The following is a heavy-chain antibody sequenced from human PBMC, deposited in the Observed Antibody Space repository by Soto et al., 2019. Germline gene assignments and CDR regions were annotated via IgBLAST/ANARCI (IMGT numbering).Heavy chain of an antibody. V-gene: IGHV4-4*02. CDR2: IYHSGST. J-gene: IGHJ4*02. D-gene: IGHD3-10*01. Sequence: QVQLQESGPGLVKPSGTLSLTCAVSGGSISSSNWWSWVRQPPGKGLEWIGEIYHSGSTNYNPSLKSRVTISVDKSKNQFSLKLSSVTAADTAVYYCARVSHLYYYGSGSPYYFDYWGQGTLVTVSS. CDR1: GGSISSSNW. CDR3: ARVSHLYYYGSGSPYYFDY.